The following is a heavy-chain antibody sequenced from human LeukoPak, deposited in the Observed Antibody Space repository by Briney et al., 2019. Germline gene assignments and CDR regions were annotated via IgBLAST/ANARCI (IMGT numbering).Heavy chain of an antibody. CDR1: GVSISPYY. J-gene: IGHJ4*01. CDR2: IYYSGST. CDR3: ARGAGAFDY. V-gene: IGHV4-59*01. D-gene: IGHD6-19*01. Sequence: PSETLSLTCTVSGVSISPYYWSWIRQPPGKGLEWIGYIYYSGSTTYNPSLKSPVTISVDTSRNQFSLKLSSVTAADRAVYYCARGAGAFDYWGHGTLVTVSS.